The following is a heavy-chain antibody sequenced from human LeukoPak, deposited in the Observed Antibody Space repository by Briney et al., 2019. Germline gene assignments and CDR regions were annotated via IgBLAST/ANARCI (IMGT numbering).Heavy chain of an antibody. J-gene: IGHJ4*02. CDR3: AKDSVSGWYRWACDY. D-gene: IGHD6-19*01. CDR1: GFTLSRYW. CDR2: IKEDGSDK. V-gene: IGHV3-7*03. Sequence: PGGSLRLSCVASGFTLSRYWMSWVRQAPGKGLEWVANIKEDGSDKYYVDSVKGRFTISRDNAKNSLYLQMNNLRAEDTAVYYCAKDSVSGWYRWACDYWGQGTLVTVSS.